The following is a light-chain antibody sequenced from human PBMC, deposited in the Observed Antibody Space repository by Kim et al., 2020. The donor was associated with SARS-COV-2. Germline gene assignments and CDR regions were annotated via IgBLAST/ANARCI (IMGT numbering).Light chain of an antibody. Sequence: LSPGERATVSCRASQSVSSYLAWYQQKPGQAPRLLIYDASNRATGIPARFSGSGSGTDFTLTISSLQPEDFAVYYCQQRGNWPLTFGGGTKVDIK. CDR2: DAS. J-gene: IGKJ4*01. CDR1: QSVSSY. CDR3: QQRGNWPLT. V-gene: IGKV3-11*01.